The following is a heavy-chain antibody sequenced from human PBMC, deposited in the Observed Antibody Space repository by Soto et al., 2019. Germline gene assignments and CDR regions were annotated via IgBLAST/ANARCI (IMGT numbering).Heavy chain of an antibody. CDR2: ISAYNGNT. CDR1: GYTLTSYG. V-gene: IGHV1-18*01. D-gene: IGHD3-10*01. CDR3: ARAGERTGYHPKLIDY. J-gene: IGHJ4*02. Sequence: ASVKVSCKASGYTLTSYGISWVRQAPGQGLEWMGWISAYNGNTNYAQKLQGRVTMTTDTSTSTAYMELRSLRSDDTAVYYCARAGERTGYHPKLIDYWGQGTLVTVSS.